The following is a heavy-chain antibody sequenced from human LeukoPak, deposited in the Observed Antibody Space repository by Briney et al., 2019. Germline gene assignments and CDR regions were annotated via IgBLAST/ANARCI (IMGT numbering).Heavy chain of an antibody. D-gene: IGHD2-21*02. Sequence: GGSLRLSCAASGFTFSTYAMGWVRQAPGKGLECVSSIKGGGGDPFYADSVKGRVTISRDNSKSTLFLQLNSLRAEDSAAYHYARGGHDFNSFYWGGQRSLVT. J-gene: IGHJ4*02. V-gene: IGHV3-23*01. CDR1: GFTFSTYA. CDR2: IKGGGGDP. CDR3: ARGGHDFNSFYW.